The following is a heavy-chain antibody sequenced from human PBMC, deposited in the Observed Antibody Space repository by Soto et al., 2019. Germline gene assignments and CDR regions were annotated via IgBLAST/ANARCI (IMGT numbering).Heavy chain of an antibody. Sequence: SETLSLTCTVSGGSISSSSYYWGWIRQPPGKGLEWIGSIYYSGSTYYNPSLKSRVTISVDTSKNQFSLKLSSVTAADTAVYYCARGVVVAATSVGGFDPWGQGTLVTVSS. CDR1: GGSISSSSYY. D-gene: IGHD2-15*01. CDR2: IYYSGST. CDR3: ARGVVVAATSVGGFDP. V-gene: IGHV4-39*01. J-gene: IGHJ5*02.